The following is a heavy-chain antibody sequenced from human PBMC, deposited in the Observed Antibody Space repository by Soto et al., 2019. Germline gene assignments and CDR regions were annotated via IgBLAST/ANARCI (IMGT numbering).Heavy chain of an antibody. Sequence: SETLSLTCTVSGGSINSGGYSWTWIRQPPGKGLEWIGFIYHTGTTYYNPSLKSRVTISVDTSKNQFSLELISVTAADTAVYYCARLLTAAGHTDYWGQGTLVTVSS. V-gene: IGHV4-30-2*03. D-gene: IGHD6-13*01. CDR3: ARLLTAAGHTDY. CDR2: IYHTGTT. CDR1: GGSINSGGYS. J-gene: IGHJ4*02.